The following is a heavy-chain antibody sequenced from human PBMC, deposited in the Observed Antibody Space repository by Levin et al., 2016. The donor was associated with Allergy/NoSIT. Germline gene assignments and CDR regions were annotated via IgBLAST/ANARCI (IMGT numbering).Heavy chain of an antibody. D-gene: IGHD5-12*01. CDR1: GFRFENSG. CDR2: IDKNGIGT. Sequence: ETLSLTCAASGFRFENSGMNWVRQAPGKGLEWVAGIDKNGIGTGYADSVKGRFTVSRDNAKSFLYLQMNSLRADDTALYYCVYSGSYYFYYGMDVWGQGTTVNVSS. CDR3: VYSGSYYFYYGMDV. V-gene: IGHV3-20*04. J-gene: IGHJ6*02.